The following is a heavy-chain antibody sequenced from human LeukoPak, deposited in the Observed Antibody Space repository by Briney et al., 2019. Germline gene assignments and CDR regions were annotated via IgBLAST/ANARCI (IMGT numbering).Heavy chain of an antibody. CDR1: GFTFSGYG. Sequence: GGSLRLSCAASGFTFSGYGMHWVRQAPGKGLEWVSFIGYDGSNKYYADSVKGRFTISRDNSKNTLYLQMNSLRAEDTAVYYCARADVIKVTTIDYWGQGTLVTVSS. V-gene: IGHV3-30*02. CDR2: IGYDGSNK. J-gene: IGHJ4*02. CDR3: ARADVIKVTTIDY. D-gene: IGHD1-1*01.